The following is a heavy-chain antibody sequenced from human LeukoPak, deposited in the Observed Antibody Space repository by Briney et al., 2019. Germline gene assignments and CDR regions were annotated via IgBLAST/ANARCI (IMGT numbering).Heavy chain of an antibody. CDR2: ISASGGNT. D-gene: IGHD2-2*01. J-gene: IGHJ4*02. CDR3: AKDGVVVPAAMGFDY. CDR1: GFTFSSYA. Sequence: GGSLRLSCAASGFTFSSYAMSWVRQAPGKGLEWVSAISASGGNTYYAYSVKGRFTISRDNSKNTLYLQMNSLRAEDTAVYYCAKDGVVVPAAMGFDYWGQGTLVTVSS. V-gene: IGHV3-23*01.